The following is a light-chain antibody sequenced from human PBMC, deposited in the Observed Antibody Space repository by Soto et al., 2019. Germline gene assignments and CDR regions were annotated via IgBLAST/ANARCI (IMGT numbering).Light chain of an antibody. CDR3: QHYNSYGT. J-gene: IGKJ1*01. CDR2: GAS. V-gene: IGKV1-16*01. CDR1: QSISTY. Sequence: DIQMTQTPSSLSASVGDRVTLTCRASQSISTYLNWYEQKPGKAPNLLIYGASNLQSGVPQRFSGSGSGTEFTLTISSLQPDDFATYCCQHYNSYGTFGQGTKA.